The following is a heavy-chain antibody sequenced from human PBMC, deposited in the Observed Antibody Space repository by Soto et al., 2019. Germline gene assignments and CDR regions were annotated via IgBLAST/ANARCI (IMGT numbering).Heavy chain of an antibody. D-gene: IGHD4-4*01. CDR2: ISLYSDGT. CDR3: ARAVTGAEDWFGP. J-gene: IGHJ5*02. CDR1: GYTFSNYG. Sequence: ASVKVSCKTSGYTFSNYGITWVRQAPGQPLEWLGWISLYSDGTNYAQKFQGRVSMTTDTSTTTAYMELRSLRSDDTAVYYCARAVTGAEDWFGPWGQGNLVTVSS. V-gene: IGHV1-18*01.